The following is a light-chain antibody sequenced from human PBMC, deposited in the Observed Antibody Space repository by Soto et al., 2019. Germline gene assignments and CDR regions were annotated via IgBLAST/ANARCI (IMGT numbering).Light chain of an antibody. CDR1: SSDVGGYNY. CDR3: SSYTSSSPLGYV. V-gene: IGLV2-14*01. J-gene: IGLJ1*01. CDR2: DVS. Sequence: QSALTQPASVSGSPGQSSTISCTGTSSDVGGYNYVSWYQQHPGKAPKLMIYDVSNRPSGVSNRFSGSKSGNTASLTISGLQAEDEADYYCSSYTSSSPLGYVFGTGTTVTVL.